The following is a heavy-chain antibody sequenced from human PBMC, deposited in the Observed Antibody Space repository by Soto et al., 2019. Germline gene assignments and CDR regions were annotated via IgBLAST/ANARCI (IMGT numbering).Heavy chain of an antibody. J-gene: IGHJ4*02. CDR1: GFAFSDYS. CDR2: ISGGGGNT. D-gene: IGHD6-19*01. Sequence: DVQLLESGGGVVQSRGSLRLSCSASGFAFSDYSMHWVRQAPGKGPEWVSAISGGGGNTYYAGSVNGRFTISRDNSRNTLYLQMHSLRDDDTALYYCAKETYGSGWTLDSWGQGTRATVSS. V-gene: IGHV3-23*01. CDR3: AKETYGSGWTLDS.